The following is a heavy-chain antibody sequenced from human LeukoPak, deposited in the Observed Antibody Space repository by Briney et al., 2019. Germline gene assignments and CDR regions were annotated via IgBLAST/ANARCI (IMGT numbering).Heavy chain of an antibody. CDR2: IYYSGST. Sequence: SETLSLTCTVSGGSTSSYYWSWIRQPPGKGLEWIGSIYYSGSTYYNPSLKSRVTISVDTSKNQFSLKLSSVTAADTAVYYCARRGKRSYDYWGQGTLVTVSS. J-gene: IGHJ4*02. D-gene: IGHD4-17*01. CDR3: ARRGKRSYDY. CDR1: GGSTSSYY. V-gene: IGHV4-59*12.